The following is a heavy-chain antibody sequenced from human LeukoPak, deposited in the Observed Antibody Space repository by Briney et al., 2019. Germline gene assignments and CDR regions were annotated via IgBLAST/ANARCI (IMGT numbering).Heavy chain of an antibody. J-gene: IGHJ4*02. CDR2: IYSGGST. CDR1: GFTVSSNY. CDR3: AREGWRLRALDY. D-gene: IGHD4-17*01. Sequence: GGSLRLSCAASGFTVSSNYMSWVRQAPGKGPEWVSVIYSGGSTYYADSVKGRFTISRDNSKNTLYLQMNSLRAGDTAVYYCAREGWRLRALDYWGQGTLVTVSS. V-gene: IGHV3-53*01.